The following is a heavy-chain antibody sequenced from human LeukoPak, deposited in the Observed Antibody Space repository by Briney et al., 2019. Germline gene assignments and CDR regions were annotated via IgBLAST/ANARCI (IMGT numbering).Heavy chain of an antibody. Sequence: SETLSLTCTVSGGSISSYYWSWIRQPPGKGLEWIGYIYYSGSTNYNPSLKSRVTISVDTSKNQFSLKLSSVTAADTAVYYCARGLARGVIIYAPDYWGQGTLVTVSS. CDR3: ARGLARGVIIYAPDY. CDR2: IYYSGST. V-gene: IGHV4-59*01. CDR1: GGSISSYY. D-gene: IGHD3-10*01. J-gene: IGHJ4*02.